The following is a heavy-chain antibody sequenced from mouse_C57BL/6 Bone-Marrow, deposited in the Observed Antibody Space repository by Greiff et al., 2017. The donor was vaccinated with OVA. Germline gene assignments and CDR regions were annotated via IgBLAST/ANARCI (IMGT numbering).Heavy chain of an antibody. J-gene: IGHJ2*01. CDR3: ARRGNGFDY. Sequence: EVQRVESGGGLVQPGGSLKLSCAASGFTFSDYGMAWVRQAPRKGPEWVAFISNLAYSIYYADTVTGRSTISRENAKNTLYLEMSSLRSEDTAMYYCARRGNGFDYWGQGTTLTVSS. CDR1: GFTFSDYG. V-gene: IGHV5-15*01. CDR2: ISNLAYSI.